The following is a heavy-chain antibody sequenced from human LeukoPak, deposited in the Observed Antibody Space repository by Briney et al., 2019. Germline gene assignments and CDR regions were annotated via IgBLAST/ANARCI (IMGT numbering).Heavy chain of an antibody. CDR2: ISAGGGST. Sequence: GGSLRLSCAASGFTFSNYAMSWVRQAPGKGLEGVSGISAGGGSTYYADSVKGRFTISRDNSKNTLYLQMNSLRAEDTAIYYCARAVTYFYGSVTYDWFDPWGQGTLVTVSS. CDR3: ARAVTYFYGSVTYDWFDP. V-gene: IGHV3-23*01. D-gene: IGHD3-10*01. J-gene: IGHJ5*02. CDR1: GFTFSNYA.